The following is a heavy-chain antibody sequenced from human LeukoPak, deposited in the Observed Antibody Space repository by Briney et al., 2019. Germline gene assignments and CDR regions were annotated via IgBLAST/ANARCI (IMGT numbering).Heavy chain of an antibody. CDR3: ARDGYSSIPTGY. CDR1: GYTFTSYG. D-gene: IGHD6-13*01. Sequence: ASVKVSCKASGYTFTSYGISWVRQAPGQGLEWMGGIGAYNGKTNYEQKVQGRVTMTTDTSTSTAYMELRSLRSDDTAVYYCARDGYSSIPTGYWGQGTLVTVSS. CDR2: IGAYNGKT. V-gene: IGHV1-18*01. J-gene: IGHJ4*02.